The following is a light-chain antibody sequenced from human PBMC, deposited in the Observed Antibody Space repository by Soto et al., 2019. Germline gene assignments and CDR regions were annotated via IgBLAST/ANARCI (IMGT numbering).Light chain of an antibody. J-gene: IGLJ3*02. CDR2: DVS. CDR3: CSYAGNSLWV. CDR1: SSDVGGYNY. V-gene: IGLV2-11*01. Sequence: QSALTQPRSVSGSPGQSVTISCTGTSSDVGGYNYVSWYQQHPGKAPKLVIYDVSKRPSGVPDRFSGSKSANTASLTISGLQADDEADYYCCSYAGNSLWVFGGGTKRTVL.